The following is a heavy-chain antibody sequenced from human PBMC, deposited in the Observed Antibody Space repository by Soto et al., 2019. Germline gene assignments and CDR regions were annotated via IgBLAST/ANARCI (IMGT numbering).Heavy chain of an antibody. V-gene: IGHV3-23*01. CDR3: AKDRGLWLVLDS. CDR2: ISGSGGST. D-gene: IGHD3-9*01. J-gene: IGHJ4*02. Sequence: PGGSLRLSCAASGFTLSSYAMSWVRQAPGKGLEWVSTISGSGGSTYYADSVKGRFTISRDSSKSTLYLLLNSLRAEDTAVYYCAKDRGLWLVLDSWGQGALVTVSS. CDR1: GFTLSSYA.